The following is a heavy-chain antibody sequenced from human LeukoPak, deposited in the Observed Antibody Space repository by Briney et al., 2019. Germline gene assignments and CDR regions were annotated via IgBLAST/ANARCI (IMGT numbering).Heavy chain of an antibody. CDR1: GFTFSSYG. CDR3: AKVGSINWNYPHFEY. V-gene: IGHV3-30*02. Sequence: LAGGSLRLSCAASGFTFSSYGMRWVRQAPGKGLEWVAFIRFDGSNKYYADSVKGRFTISRDNSKNTLYLQMNSLRAEDTAVYFCAKVGSINWNYPHFEYWGQGTLVTVSS. D-gene: IGHD1-7*01. J-gene: IGHJ4*02. CDR2: IRFDGSNK.